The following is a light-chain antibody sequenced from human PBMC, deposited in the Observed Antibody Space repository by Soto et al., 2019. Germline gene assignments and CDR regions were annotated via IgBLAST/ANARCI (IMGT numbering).Light chain of an antibody. CDR1: QGIIDY. CDR3: QKYNSAPQT. Sequence: DIQMSQSPSSLSASVGDRVTISCRASQGIIDYLAWYQQKPGKAPKLLIYAASTLQSGVPFRFSGSGSGTDFTLTISSLQPEDVATYYCQKYNSAPQTFGQGTKVEIK. V-gene: IGKV1-27*01. CDR2: AAS. J-gene: IGKJ1*01.